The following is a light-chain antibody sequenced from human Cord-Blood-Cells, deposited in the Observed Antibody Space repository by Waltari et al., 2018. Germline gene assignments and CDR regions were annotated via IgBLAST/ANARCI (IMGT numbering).Light chain of an antibody. V-gene: IGKV3-20*01. CDR2: GAS. CDR3: QQYGSSPYT. CDR1: QSVSSSY. J-gene: IGKJ2*01. Sequence: EIVLTQSSGTLSLSPGERATLPCRASQSVSSSYLAWYQQNPGQAPRLLIYGASSRATGIPDRFSGSGSGTDFTLTISRLEPEDFAVYYCQQYGSSPYTFGQGTKLEIK.